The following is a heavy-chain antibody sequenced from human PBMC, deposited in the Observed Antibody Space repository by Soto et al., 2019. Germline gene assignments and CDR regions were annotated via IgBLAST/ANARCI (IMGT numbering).Heavy chain of an antibody. J-gene: IGHJ6*02. CDR2: ISGYNGNT. D-gene: IGHD6-19*01. CDR3: SRFIMVGGWFDPNYYHGMDV. V-gene: IGHV1-18*01. CDR1: GYTFSNYG. Sequence: QVQLVQSGAEVKKPGASVTVSCKTSGYTFSNYGINWVRQAPVQGLEWMGWISGYNGNTNYAQTVQRRVTMTPDTSTVTVYMALRRLKSDYTAIYYCSRFIMVGGWFDPNYYHGMDVWGQGTTVTVSS.